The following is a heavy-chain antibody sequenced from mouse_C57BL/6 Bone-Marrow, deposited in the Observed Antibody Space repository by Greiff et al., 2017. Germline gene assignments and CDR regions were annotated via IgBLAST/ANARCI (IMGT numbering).Heavy chain of an antibody. CDR1: GFTFSSYG. J-gene: IGHJ2*01. CDR3: ARRPDYYGSSYFDY. V-gene: IGHV5-6*02. CDR2: ISSGGSYT. Sequence: EVMLVESGGDLVKPGGSLKLSCAASGFTFSSYGLSWVRQTPDKRLEWVATISSGGSYTYYPDSVKGRFTISRDNAKNTLYLQMSSLKSEDTAMYYGARRPDYYGSSYFDYWGQGTTLTVSS. D-gene: IGHD1-1*01.